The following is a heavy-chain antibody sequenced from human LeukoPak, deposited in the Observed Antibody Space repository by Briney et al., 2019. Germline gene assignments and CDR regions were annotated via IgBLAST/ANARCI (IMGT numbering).Heavy chain of an antibody. J-gene: IGHJ4*02. D-gene: IGHD1-7*01. CDR2: IYYSGST. Sequence: SETLSLTCTVSGGSISSSSYYWGWIRQPPGKGLEWIGSIYYSGSTYYNPSLKSRVTISVDTSKNQFSLKLSSVTAADTAVYYCAGGGGTHDYWGQGTLVTVSS. CDR3: AGGGGTHDY. V-gene: IGHV4-39*07. CDR1: GGSISSSSYY.